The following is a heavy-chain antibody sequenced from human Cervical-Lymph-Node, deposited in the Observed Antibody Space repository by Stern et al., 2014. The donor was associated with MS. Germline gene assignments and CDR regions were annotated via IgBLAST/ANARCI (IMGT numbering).Heavy chain of an antibody. D-gene: IGHD4/OR15-4a*01. J-gene: IGHJ3*01. CDR1: GFTFDDYA. CDR2: ISWDSGHI. V-gene: IGHV3-9*01. CDR3: AKRSIVTMGYAFDF. Sequence: VQLVESGGGLVQPGRSLRLSCAASGFTFDDYAMHWVRQAPGKGLEWVSGISWDSGHIGYADSVKGRFTISRDNAKNSLYLQMNSLRVEDTALYFCAKRSIVTMGYAFDFWGQGTMVTVSS.